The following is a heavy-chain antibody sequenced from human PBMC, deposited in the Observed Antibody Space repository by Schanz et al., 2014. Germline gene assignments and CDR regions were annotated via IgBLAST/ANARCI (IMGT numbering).Heavy chain of an antibody. CDR1: GFPFNEYG. Sequence: VQLVESGGGVVQPGRSLRLSCAASGFPFNEYGMLWVRQAPGKGLEWVSSISWNSGSIDYADSVKGRFTISRDNAKNSLYLQMNSLRAEDTALYYCAKDGIMVQGVIWERYFDSWGQGTLXTVSS. V-gene: IGHV3-9*01. CDR3: AKDGIMVQGVIWERYFDS. CDR2: ISWNSGSI. J-gene: IGHJ4*02. D-gene: IGHD3-10*01.